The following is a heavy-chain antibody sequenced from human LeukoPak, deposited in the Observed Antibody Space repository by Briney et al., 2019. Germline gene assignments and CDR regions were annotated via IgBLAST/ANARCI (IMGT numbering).Heavy chain of an antibody. D-gene: IGHD3-22*01. V-gene: IGHV4-59*01. CDR3: ARVTYYYDSSGHDP. CDR1: GGSFSGYY. Sequence: SETLSLTCAVYGGSFSGYYWSWIRQPPGKGLEWIGYIYYSGSTNYNPSLKSRVTISVDTSKNQFSLKLSSVTAADTAVYYCARVTYYYDSSGHDPWGQGTLVTVSS. CDR2: IYYSGST. J-gene: IGHJ5*02.